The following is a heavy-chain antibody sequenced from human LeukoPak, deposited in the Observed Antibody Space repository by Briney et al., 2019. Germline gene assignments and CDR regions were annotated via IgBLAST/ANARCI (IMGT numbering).Heavy chain of an antibody. CDR2: SRNKANGYAT. CDR1: GFSFSDYY. V-gene: IGHV3-72*01. J-gene: IGHJ4*02. Sequence: GGSLRLSCAASGFSFSDYYMDWVRQAPGKGLEWVGRSRNKANGYATEYAASVKGRVTISRDDSKKSLYLQMNSLNTEDTAVYYCARGRTYGDPYYFDYWGQGTLVSVSS. CDR3: ARGRTYGDPYYFDY. D-gene: IGHD4-17*01.